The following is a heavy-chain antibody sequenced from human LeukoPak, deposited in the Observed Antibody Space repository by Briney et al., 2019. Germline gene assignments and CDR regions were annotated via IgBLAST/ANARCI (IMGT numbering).Heavy chain of an antibody. CDR2: INPNSGGT. CDR1: GGTFSSYA. CDR3: ARASMVRGVIAKGDWFDP. Sequence: ASVKVSCKASGGTFSSYAISWVRQAPGPGLEWMGWINPNSGGTNYAQKFQGWVTMTRDTSISTAYMELSRLRSDDTAVYYCARASMVRGVIAKGDWFDPWGQGTLVTVSS. J-gene: IGHJ5*02. D-gene: IGHD3-10*01. V-gene: IGHV1-2*04.